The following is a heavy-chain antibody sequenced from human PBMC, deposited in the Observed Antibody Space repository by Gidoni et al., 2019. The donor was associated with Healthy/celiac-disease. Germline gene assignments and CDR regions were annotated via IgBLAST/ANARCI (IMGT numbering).Heavy chain of an antibody. D-gene: IGHD1-26*01. CDR2: IYSSGST. CDR3: ASTPPRGQGERDDY. V-gene: IGHV4-39*01. J-gene: IGHJ4*02. CDR1: GGSISSSSSY. Sequence: QLPLQASGPGLVKPSETLSLTCTVSGGSISSSSSYWGWIRQPPGKGLEWIGSIYSSGSTYYNPSLKSRVTISGDTSKNQFSRKLSSVTAADTAVYYCASTPPRGQGERDDYWGQGTLVTVSS.